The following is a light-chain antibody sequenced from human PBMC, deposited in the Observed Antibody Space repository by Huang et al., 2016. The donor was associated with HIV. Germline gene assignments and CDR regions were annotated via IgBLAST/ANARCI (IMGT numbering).Light chain of an antibody. V-gene: IGKV3-11*01. Sequence: EIVLTQSPATLSLSPGERATLTCRASQIVSSYLAWFKQKRGQAPRLLIYDAFNRAPGIPDRFSGSGSGTDFTLTISNVEPEDFAVYYCQQRNNWPRTFGQGTKVEI. CDR3: QQRNNWPRT. J-gene: IGKJ1*01. CDR1: QIVSSY. CDR2: DAF.